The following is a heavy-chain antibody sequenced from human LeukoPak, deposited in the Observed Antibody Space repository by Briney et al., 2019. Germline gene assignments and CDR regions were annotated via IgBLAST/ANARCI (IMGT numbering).Heavy chain of an antibody. D-gene: IGHD2-15*01. Sequence: SVKVSCKASGGTFSSYAISWVRQAPGQGLEWMGRIIPILGIANYAQKFQGRVTITADKSTSTAYMELSSLRSEDTAVYYCARAATLHDAFDIWGQGTMVTVSS. J-gene: IGHJ3*02. CDR3: ARAATLHDAFDI. V-gene: IGHV1-69*04. CDR1: GGTFSSYA. CDR2: IIPILGIA.